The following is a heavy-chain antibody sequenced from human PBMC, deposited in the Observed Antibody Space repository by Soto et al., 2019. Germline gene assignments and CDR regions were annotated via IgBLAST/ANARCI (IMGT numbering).Heavy chain of an antibody. CDR2: ISGSGGST. D-gene: IGHD3-16*02. V-gene: IGHV3-23*01. Sequence: EVQLLESGGGLVQPGGSLRLSCAASGFTFSSYAMSWVRQAPGKGLEWVSAISGSGGSTYYADSVKGRFTISRDNSKNTXXLQMNRLRAEDTAVYYCAKLPRDGWGSYRYGFLDYWGQGTLVTVSS. CDR3: AKLPRDGWGSYRYGFLDY. CDR1: GFTFSSYA. J-gene: IGHJ4*02.